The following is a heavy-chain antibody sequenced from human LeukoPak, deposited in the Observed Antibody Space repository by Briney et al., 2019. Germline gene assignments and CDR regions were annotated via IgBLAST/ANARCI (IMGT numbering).Heavy chain of an antibody. CDR2: FYPEDGET. Sequence: ASVTVSCKVSGYTLTELSMHWVRQAPGKGLEWMGGFYPEDGETIYAQKFQGRVTMTEDTSTDTAYMELSSLRSEDTAVYYCATDLYNWKRAFDPWGQGTLVTVSS. CDR3: ATDLYNWKRAFDP. V-gene: IGHV1-24*01. CDR1: GYTLTELS. D-gene: IGHD1-1*01. J-gene: IGHJ5*02.